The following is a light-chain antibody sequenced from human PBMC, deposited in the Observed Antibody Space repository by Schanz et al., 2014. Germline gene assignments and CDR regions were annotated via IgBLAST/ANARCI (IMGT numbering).Light chain of an antibody. CDR3: QQYATSPGT. J-gene: IGKJ1*01. CDR2: AAS. Sequence: EIVLTQSPGTLSLSPGERATLSCRASQSVSSSYLAWYQQKPGQAPRLLIYAASNRATGIPDRFSGSGSGADFTLTISGLEPEDYAVYYCQQYATSPGTFGQGTKLEVK. CDR1: QSVSSSY. V-gene: IGKV3-20*01.